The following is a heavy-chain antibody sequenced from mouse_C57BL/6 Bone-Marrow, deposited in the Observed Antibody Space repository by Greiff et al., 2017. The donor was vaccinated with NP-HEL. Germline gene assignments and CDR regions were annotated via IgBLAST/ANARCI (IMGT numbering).Heavy chain of an antibody. CDR2: IDPEDGDT. CDR3: TTATTVVAFDY. CDR1: GFNIKDYY. V-gene: IGHV14-1*01. J-gene: IGHJ2*01. Sequence: VQLQQSGAELVRPGASVKLSCTASGFNIKDYYMHWVKQRPEQGLEWIGRIDPEDGDTEYAPKFQGKATMTADTSSNTAYLQLSSLTSDDTAVYYCTTATTVVAFDYWGQGTTLTVSS. D-gene: IGHD1-1*01.